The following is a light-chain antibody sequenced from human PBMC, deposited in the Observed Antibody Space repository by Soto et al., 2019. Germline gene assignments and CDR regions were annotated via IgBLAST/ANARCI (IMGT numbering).Light chain of an antibody. CDR3: QSYDSSLSEGV. CDR2: GNS. CDR1: SSNIGAGYD. J-gene: IGLJ3*02. Sequence: QSVLTQPPSVSGAPGQRVTISCTGSSSNIGAGYDVHWYQQLPGTAPKLLIYGNSNRPSGVPDRFSGSKSGTSASLAITGLQAVDEDDYYCQSYDSSLSEGVFGGGTKLTVL. V-gene: IGLV1-40*01.